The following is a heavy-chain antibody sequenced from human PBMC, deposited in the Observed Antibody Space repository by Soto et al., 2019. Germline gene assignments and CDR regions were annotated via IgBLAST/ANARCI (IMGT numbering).Heavy chain of an antibody. Sequence: QVQLVQSGAEVKRPGSSVKVSCESSGDTFNSYVISWVRQTPGQGLEWMGGIIPIIGVTHYAQKFQGRVTISALSSTGTAYMELTNLGFEDTALYYCARESIGATGDDHWGQGALETVSS. CDR1: GDTFNSYV. D-gene: IGHD3-16*01. V-gene: IGHV1-69*17. J-gene: IGHJ4*02. CDR3: ARESIGATGDDH. CDR2: IIPIIGVT.